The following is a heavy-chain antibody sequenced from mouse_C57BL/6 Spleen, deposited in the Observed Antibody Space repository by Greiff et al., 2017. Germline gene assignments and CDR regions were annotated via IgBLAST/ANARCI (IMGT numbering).Heavy chain of an antibody. CDR1: GFTFSDYG. D-gene: IGHD2-3*01. J-gene: IGHJ2*01. CDR2: ISSGSSTI. V-gene: IGHV5-17*01. CDR3: ARDGYRGYFDY. Sequence: EVMLVESGGGLVKPGGSLKLSCAASGFTFSDYGMHWFRQAPEKGLEWVAYISSGSSTIYYAATVKGRFTISRDNAKNTLFLQMTSLRSEDTAMYYCARDGYRGYFDYWGQGTTLTVSS.